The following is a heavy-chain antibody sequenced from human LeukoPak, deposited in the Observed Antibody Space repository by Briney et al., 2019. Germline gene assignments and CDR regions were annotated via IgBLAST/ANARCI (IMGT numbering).Heavy chain of an antibody. CDR1: GVSVSSYY. CDR2: IHINGTT. J-gene: IGHJ6*03. CDR3: SLLLRGPLADPYYYMDV. Sequence: PSETLSLTCTVSGVSVSSYYWSWIRQPAGQGLEWVGRIHINGTTKYTPSLKSRVSMSLDTSKNQFSPKLRSVTAADSAVYYCSLLLRGPLADPYYYMDVCGKAPTVTVSS. D-gene: IGHD3-10*01. V-gene: IGHV4-4*07.